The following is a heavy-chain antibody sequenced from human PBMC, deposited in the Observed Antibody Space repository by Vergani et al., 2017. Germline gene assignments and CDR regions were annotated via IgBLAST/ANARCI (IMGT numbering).Heavy chain of an antibody. Sequence: QVQLQESGPGLVKPSETLSLTCTVSGDSISSYYWSWIRQPPGKGLEWIGYIYYSGITDYNPPLKSRVTISVDTSKNQFSLRLSSVTAANTAVYYGARDRGDTAMPDYFDYWGQGTLVTVSS. D-gene: IGHD5-18*01. CDR1: GDSISSYY. J-gene: IGHJ4*02. CDR3: ARDRGDTAMPDYFDY. CDR2: IYYSGIT. V-gene: IGHV4-59*01.